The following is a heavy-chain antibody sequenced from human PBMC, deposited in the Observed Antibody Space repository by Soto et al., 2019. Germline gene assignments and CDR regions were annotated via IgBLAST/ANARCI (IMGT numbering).Heavy chain of an antibody. CDR1: GDSVSSNSAA. D-gene: IGHD1-26*01. Sequence: PSQTLSLTCAISGDSVSSNSAAWNWIRQSPSRGLEWLGRTYYRSKWYSDYASSVKSRIIIKPDTSQNQFSLQLNSVTPEDTAVYYCARSPTPSGSSPHGLSYYYYGVGVWGQGTTVTVSS. V-gene: IGHV6-1*01. J-gene: IGHJ6*02. CDR2: TYYRSKWYS. CDR3: ARSPTPSGSSPHGLSYYYYGVGV.